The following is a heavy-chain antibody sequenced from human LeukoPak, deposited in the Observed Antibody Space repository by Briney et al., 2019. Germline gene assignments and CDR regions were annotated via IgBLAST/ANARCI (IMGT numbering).Heavy chain of an antibody. CDR2: INPNSGGT. Sequence: ASVKVSCKASGYTFTGYYMHWVRQAPGQGLEWMGWINPNSGGTNYAQKFQGRVTMTRDTSISTAYMELRSLRSDDTAVYYCARKPLYSGYDYDYWGQGTLVTVSS. CDR1: GYTFTGYY. V-gene: IGHV1-2*02. D-gene: IGHD5-12*01. J-gene: IGHJ4*02. CDR3: ARKPLYSGYDYDY.